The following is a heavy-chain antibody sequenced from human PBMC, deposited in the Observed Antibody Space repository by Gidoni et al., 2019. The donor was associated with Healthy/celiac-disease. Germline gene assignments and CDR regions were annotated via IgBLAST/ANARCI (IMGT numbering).Heavy chain of an antibody. Sequence: QVRLQESGPGLVKPSETLSLTCTVSGGPISSYYWSWIRQPPGKGLEWIGYIYYSGSTNYNPSLKSRVTISVDTSKNQFSLKLSSVTAADTAVYYCARMSPPPLGGVVTHLAPNSLYYYYGMDVWGQGTTVTVSS. CDR1: GGPISSYY. V-gene: IGHV4-59*01. D-gene: IGHD3-3*01. J-gene: IGHJ6*02. CDR3: ARMSPPPLGGVVTHLAPNSLYYYYGMDV. CDR2: IYYSGST.